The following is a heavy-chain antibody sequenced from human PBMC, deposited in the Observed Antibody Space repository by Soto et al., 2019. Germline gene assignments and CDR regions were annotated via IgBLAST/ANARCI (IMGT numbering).Heavy chain of an antibody. CDR3: ARDLRLDS. D-gene: IGHD2-21*02. V-gene: IGHV4-31*03. CDR1: GGSMYSSGYY. J-gene: IGHJ4*02. CDR2: IYQSGTP. Sequence: SETLSLTCIVSGGSMYSSGYYWVWIRQYPGKGLERIAYIYQSGTPYYNPSLKSRATISIDRSKNQFSLMLDSVTAADTAVYYCARDLRLDSWGPGTLVTVSS.